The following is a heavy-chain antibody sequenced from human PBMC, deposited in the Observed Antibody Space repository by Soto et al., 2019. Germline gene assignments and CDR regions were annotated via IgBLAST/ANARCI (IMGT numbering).Heavy chain of an antibody. D-gene: IGHD6-6*01. CDR3: ARGFIAARPDAWANWFDP. V-gene: IGHV4-30-2*01. J-gene: IGHJ5*02. CDR1: GGSISSGGYS. CDR2: IYHSGST. Sequence: NPSETLSLTCAVSGGSISSGGYSWSWIRQPPGKGLEWIGYIYHSGSTYYSPSLKSRVTISVDRSKNQFSLKLSSVTAADTAVYYCARGFIAARPDAWANWFDPWGQGTLVTVSS.